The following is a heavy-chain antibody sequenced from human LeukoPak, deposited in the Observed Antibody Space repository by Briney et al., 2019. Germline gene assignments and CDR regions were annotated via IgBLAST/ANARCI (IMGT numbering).Heavy chain of an antibody. V-gene: IGHV3-74*01. CDR3: ARDGFLGPVTAYLDY. Sequence: PGGSLRLSCAASGFTFSSYAMHWVRQAPGKGLVWVSRVKSDGSSTSYADSVKGRFTISRDNARNTLYLQMNSLRAEDTAVYYCARDGFLGPVTAYLDYWGQGPPGTLSS. CDR1: GFTFSSYA. CDR2: VKSDGSST. J-gene: IGHJ4*02. D-gene: IGHD2-21*02.